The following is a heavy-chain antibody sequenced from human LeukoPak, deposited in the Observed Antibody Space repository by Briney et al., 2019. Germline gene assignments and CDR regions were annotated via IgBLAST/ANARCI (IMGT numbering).Heavy chain of an antibody. CDR1: GFTFSRYW. CDR3: ARLIVGAIDS. J-gene: IGHJ4*02. D-gene: IGHD1-26*01. CDR2: IKQDGSEK. V-gene: IGHV3-7*01. Sequence: PGGPLRLSCAASGFTFSRYWMSWVRQAPGEGLEWVANIKQDGSEKYYVDSVKGRFTISRDNAKNSLYLQMNSLRAEDTAVYYCARLIVGAIDSWGQGTLVTVSS.